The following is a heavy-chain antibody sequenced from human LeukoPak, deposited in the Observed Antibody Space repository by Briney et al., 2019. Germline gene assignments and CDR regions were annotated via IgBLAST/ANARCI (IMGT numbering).Heavy chain of an antibody. CDR3: ARAESTGYSSSSFGY. V-gene: IGHV3-33*01. D-gene: IGHD6-13*01. Sequence: GRSLRLSCAASGFTFSSYGMHWVRQAPGKGPEWVAVIWYDGSNKYYADSVKGRFTISRDNSKNTLYLQMNSLRAEDTAVYYCARAESTGYSSSSFGYWGQGTLVTVSS. J-gene: IGHJ4*02. CDR2: IWYDGSNK. CDR1: GFTFSSYG.